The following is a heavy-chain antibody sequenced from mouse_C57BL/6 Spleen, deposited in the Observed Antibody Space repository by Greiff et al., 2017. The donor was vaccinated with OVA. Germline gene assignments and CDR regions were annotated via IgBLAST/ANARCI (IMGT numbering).Heavy chain of an antibody. J-gene: IGHJ3*01. V-gene: IGHV1-18*01. D-gene: IGHD1-1*01. CDR1: GSTFTDYN. Sequence: EVQLQQSGPELVKPGASVKIPCKASGSTFTDYNMDWVQQSHGKSLEWIGDINPNNGGTIYNQKFKGKATLTVDKSSSTAYMELRSLTSEDTAVYYCARGDYGSSFAYWGQGTLVTVSA. CDR2: INPNNGGT. CDR3: ARGDYGSSFAY.